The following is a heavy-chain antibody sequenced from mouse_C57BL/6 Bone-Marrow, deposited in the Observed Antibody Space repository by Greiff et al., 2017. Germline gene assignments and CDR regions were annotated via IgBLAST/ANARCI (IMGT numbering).Heavy chain of an antibody. Sequence: QVQLQQPGAELVMPGASVKLSCKASGYTFTSYWMHWVKQRPGQGLEWIGEIDPSDSYTNYNQKFKGKSTLTVDKSSSTAYMQLSSLTSEDSAVYYCAREGIYGSSQYYFDYWGQGTTLTVSS. CDR2: IDPSDSYT. V-gene: IGHV1-69*01. CDR1: GYTFTSYW. CDR3: AREGIYGSSQYYFDY. D-gene: IGHD1-1*01. J-gene: IGHJ2*01.